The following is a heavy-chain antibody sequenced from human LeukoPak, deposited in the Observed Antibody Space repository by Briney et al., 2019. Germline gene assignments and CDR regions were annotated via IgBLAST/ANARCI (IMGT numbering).Heavy chain of an antibody. CDR1: GYTFTGYY. CDR2: INPNSGGT. V-gene: IGHV1-2*02. J-gene: IGHJ4*02. CDR3: ARALLWFGELSDY. D-gene: IGHD3-10*01. Sequence: GASVKVSCKASGYTFTGYYMHWVRQAPGQGLEWMGWINPNSGGTNYAQKFQGRVTMTRDTSISTAYMELSRLRSDDTAVYYCARALLWFGELSDYWGQGTLVTVSS.